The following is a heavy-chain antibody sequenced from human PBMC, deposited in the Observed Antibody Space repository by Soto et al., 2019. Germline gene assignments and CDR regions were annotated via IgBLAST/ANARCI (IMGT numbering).Heavy chain of an antibody. D-gene: IGHD3-10*01. CDR3: ARSYGSGSYFDY. J-gene: IGHJ4*02. Sequence: GGSLRLSCAASGFTFSSYGMHWVRQAPGKGLEWVAVIWYDGSNKYYADSVKGRFTISRDNSKNTLYLQMNSLRAEDTAVYYCARSYGSGSYFDYWGQGTLVTVSS. V-gene: IGHV3-33*01. CDR2: IWYDGSNK. CDR1: GFTFSSYG.